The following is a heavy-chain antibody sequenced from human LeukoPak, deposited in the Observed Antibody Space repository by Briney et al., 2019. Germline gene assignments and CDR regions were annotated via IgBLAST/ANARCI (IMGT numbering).Heavy chain of an antibody. CDR2: ISYDGSNK. CDR1: GFTFSSYG. J-gene: IGHJ4*02. CDR3: ANSDSGSYFFDY. Sequence: TGGSLRLSCAASGFTFSSYGMHWVRQAPGKGLEWVAVISYDGSNKYYADSVKGRFTISRDNSKNTLYLQMNSLRAEDTAVYYCANSDSGSYFFDYWGQGTLVTVSS. D-gene: IGHD1-26*01. V-gene: IGHV3-30*18.